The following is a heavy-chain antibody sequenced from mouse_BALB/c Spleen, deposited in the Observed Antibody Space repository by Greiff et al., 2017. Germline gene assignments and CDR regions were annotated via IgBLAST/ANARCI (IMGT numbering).Heavy chain of an antibody. CDR1: GYTFTSYW. D-gene: IGHD2-14*01. Sequence: VQLQQSGAELAKPGASVKMSCKASGYTFTSYWMHWVKQRPGQGLEWIGYINPSTGYTEYNQKFKDKATLTADKSSSTAYMQLSSLTSEDSAVYYCARAYYRSFDYWGQGTTLTVSS. CDR3: ARAYYRSFDY. V-gene: IGHV1-7*01. J-gene: IGHJ2*01. CDR2: INPSTGYT.